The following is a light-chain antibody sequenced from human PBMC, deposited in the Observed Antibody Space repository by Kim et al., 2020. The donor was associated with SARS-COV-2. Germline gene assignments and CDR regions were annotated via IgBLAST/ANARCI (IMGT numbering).Light chain of an antibody. CDR2: GAS. CDR1: QSVSSSY. Sequence: FSPGERATLSCRASQSVSSSYLALYQQKPGQAPRLLIYGASSRATGIPDRFSGSGSGTDFTLTISRLEPEDFAVYYCQQYGSSPYTFGQGTKLEI. CDR3: QQYGSSPYT. J-gene: IGKJ2*01. V-gene: IGKV3-20*01.